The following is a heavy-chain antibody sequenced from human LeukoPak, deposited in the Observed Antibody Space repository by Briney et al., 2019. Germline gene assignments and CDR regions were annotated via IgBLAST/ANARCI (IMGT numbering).Heavy chain of an antibody. J-gene: IGHJ6*02. V-gene: IGHV3-74*01. CDR1: GFTFSSYW. Sequence: PGGSLRLSCAASGFTFSSYWMHWVRQAPGKGLVWVSRINRDGSSTSYADSVKGRFTISRDISKNTLYLQMNSLRAEDTAVYYCANYQGGFFDSHYYYGMDVWGQGTTVTVSS. CDR2: INRDGSST. CDR3: ANYQGGFFDSHYYYGMDV. D-gene: IGHD3-9*01.